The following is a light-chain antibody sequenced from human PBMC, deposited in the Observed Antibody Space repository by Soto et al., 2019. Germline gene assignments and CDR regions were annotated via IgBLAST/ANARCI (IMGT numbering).Light chain of an antibody. CDR2: GAS. CDR1: QSVSSSY. Sequence: PGERAILSCRASQSVSSSYLAWYRQKPGQAPSLLIYGASSRATGIPDRFSGSGSGTDFTLIISSLEPEDFAVYYCQQRSNWPRKFGQGTKVDIK. V-gene: IGKV3D-20*02. J-gene: IGKJ1*01. CDR3: QQRSNWPRK.